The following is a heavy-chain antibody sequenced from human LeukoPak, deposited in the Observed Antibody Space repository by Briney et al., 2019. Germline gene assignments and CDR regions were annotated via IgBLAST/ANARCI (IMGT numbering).Heavy chain of an antibody. D-gene: IGHD6-19*01. CDR3: ARKHTSAWSHDY. J-gene: IGHJ4*02. V-gene: IGHV5-10-1*01. Sequence: GESLKISCKGSSYSFTSYWISWVRQMPGKGLGWMATIDPSHSHTKYSPSFQGHVTISADKSISTAFLQWSSLKASDTAMYYCARKHTSAWSHDYWGQRTLVTVSS. CDR2: IDPSHSHT. CDR1: SYSFTSYW.